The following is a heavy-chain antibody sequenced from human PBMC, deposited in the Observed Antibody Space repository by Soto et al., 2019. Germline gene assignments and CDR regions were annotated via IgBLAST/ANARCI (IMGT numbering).Heavy chain of an antibody. D-gene: IGHD3-10*01. V-gene: IGHV3-9*01. Sequence: EVQLVESGGGLVQPGRSLRLSCAASGFTFDDYAMHWVRQAPGKGLEWVSGISWNCGSIGYADSVKGRFTISRNYAKNGLYMEMNSMSAEVKPLYYCAKDSSWFGRLFPWGQGTLVTV. CDR3: AKDSSWFGRLFP. CDR1: GFTFDDYA. CDR2: ISWNCGSI. J-gene: IGHJ5*02.